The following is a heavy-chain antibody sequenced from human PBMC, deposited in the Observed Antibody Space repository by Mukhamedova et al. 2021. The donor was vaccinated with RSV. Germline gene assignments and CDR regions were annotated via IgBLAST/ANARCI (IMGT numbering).Heavy chain of an antibody. V-gene: IGHV3-7*03. CDR2: IKQDGSVK. D-gene: IGHD2-2*01. J-gene: IGHJ4*02. CDR3: ACSRTFDY. Sequence: GKGLEWVANIKQDGSVKYYVDSVKGRFTISRDNAKNSLYLQMNSLRAEDTAVYYCACSRTFDYWGQGTLVTVSS.